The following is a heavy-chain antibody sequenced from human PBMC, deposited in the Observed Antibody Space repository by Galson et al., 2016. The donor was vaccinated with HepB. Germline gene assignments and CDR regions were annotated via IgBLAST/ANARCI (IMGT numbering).Heavy chain of an antibody. D-gene: IGHD3-3*01. CDR1: GGSVSSVSYY. V-gene: IGHV4-61*01. CDR2: IFYSGST. CDR3: AISSPITIFGVGFDY. J-gene: IGHJ4*02. Sequence: SETLSLTCTVSGGSVSSVSYYWSWIRQPPGKGLEWVGYIFYSGSTTYNPSLKSRVTISVDTSKNQFSLKLSSVTAADTAVYYCAISSPITIFGVGFDYWGQGTLVTVSS.